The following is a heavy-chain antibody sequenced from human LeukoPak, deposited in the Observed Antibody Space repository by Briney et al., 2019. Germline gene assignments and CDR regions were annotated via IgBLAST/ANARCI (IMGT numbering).Heavy chain of an antibody. J-gene: IGHJ4*02. CDR3: TTDPLGLY. D-gene: IGHD3-10*01. CDR2: IKTKAGSGAT. Sequence: GGSLRLSCAASGFNFSNDWTSWVRQAPGKGLEWLGRIKTKAGSGATDYAAYVKGSFTVSRVYAKNTLYLQMNSLKFEDTAVYYGTTDPLGLYWGQRTLVPVSS. CDR1: GFNFSNDW. V-gene: IGHV3-15*01.